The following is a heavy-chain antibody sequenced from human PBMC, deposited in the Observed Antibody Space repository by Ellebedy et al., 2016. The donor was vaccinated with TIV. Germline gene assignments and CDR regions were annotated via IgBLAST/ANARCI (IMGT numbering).Heavy chain of an antibody. D-gene: IGHD4-17*01. J-gene: IGHJ3*01. CDR3: ATDGSYGDYRSPAHAFVF. Sequence: GESLKISCVASGFSFSSYWMTWVRQAPGKGLEWVANIRLDGGDKYYVDSVKGRFTISRDNAKNSLYLQMNSLRDEDTSVYYCATDGSYGDYRSPAHAFVFWGQGTMVTVSS. CDR1: GFSFSSYW. CDR2: IRLDGGDK. V-gene: IGHV3-7*01.